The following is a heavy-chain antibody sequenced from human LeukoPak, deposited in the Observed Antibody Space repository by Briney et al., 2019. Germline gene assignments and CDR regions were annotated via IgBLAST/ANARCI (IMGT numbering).Heavy chain of an antibody. CDR2: IIPIFGTA. Sequence: SVKVSCKASGYTFTSYGISWVRQAPGQGLEWMGGIIPIFGTANYAQKFQGRVTITADESTSTAYMELSSLRSEDTAVYYCAGSLTYYDILTGPNWFDPWGQGTLVTVSS. CDR3: AGSLTYYDILTGPNWFDP. V-gene: IGHV1-69*13. J-gene: IGHJ5*02. CDR1: GYTFTSYG. D-gene: IGHD3-9*01.